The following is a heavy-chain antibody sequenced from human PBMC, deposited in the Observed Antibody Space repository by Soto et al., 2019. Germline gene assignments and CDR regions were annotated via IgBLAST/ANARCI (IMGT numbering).Heavy chain of an antibody. D-gene: IGHD6-13*01. V-gene: IGHV1-3*01. CDR1: GYTFTSYA. J-gene: IGHJ4*02. CDR2: INAGNGNT. CDR3: ARDPAATGLYYFDY. Sequence: QVQLVQSGAEVKKPGASVKVSCKASGYTFTSYAMHWVRQAPGQRLEWMGWINAGNGNTKYSQKFQGRVTITRDTSASTAYMELSSLRSEDTAVYYCARDPAATGLYYFDYWGQGTLVTVSS.